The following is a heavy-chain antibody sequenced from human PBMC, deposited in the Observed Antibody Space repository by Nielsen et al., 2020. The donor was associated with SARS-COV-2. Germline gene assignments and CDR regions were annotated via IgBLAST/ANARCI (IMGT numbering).Heavy chain of an antibody. V-gene: IGHV3-30*09. Sequence: GGSLRLSCAASGFIFTSHAMHWVRQAPGKGLEWVAVIWYDGSNKYYADSVKGRFAISRDNSKNTLYLQMNRLRAEDTAVYSCARVRGGTYFYYMDVWGKGTTVTVSS. CDR2: IWYDGSNK. CDR3: ARVRGGTYFYYMDV. CDR1: GFIFTSHA. J-gene: IGHJ6*03. D-gene: IGHD1-26*01.